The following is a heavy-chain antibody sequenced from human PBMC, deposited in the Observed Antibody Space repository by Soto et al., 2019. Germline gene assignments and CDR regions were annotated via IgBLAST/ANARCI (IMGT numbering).Heavy chain of an antibody. J-gene: IGHJ6*02. D-gene: IGHD2-2*01. CDR3: AKGPAIVLVPAAMNYYYGMDV. Sequence: QVQLVESGGGVVQPGRSLRLSCAASGFTFSSYGMHWVRQATGKGLEWVAVISYDGSNKYYADSVKGRFTISRDNSKNTLYLSMNILRAQDTAVYYCAKGPAIVLVPAAMNYYYGMDVWGQGTTVTVSS. CDR2: ISYDGSNK. CDR1: GFTFSSYG. V-gene: IGHV3-30*18.